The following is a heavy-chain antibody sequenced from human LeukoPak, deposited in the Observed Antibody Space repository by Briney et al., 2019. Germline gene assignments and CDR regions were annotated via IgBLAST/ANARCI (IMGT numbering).Heavy chain of an antibody. J-gene: IGHJ4*02. CDR2: IKQDGSEK. D-gene: IGHD6-13*01. CDR1: GFTFSSYW. Sequence: GGSLRLSCAASGFTFSSYWVSWVRQAPGKGLEWVANIKQDGSEKYYVDSVKGRFTISRDNAKNTLYLQMNSLRAEDTAVYYCGRLAAAGPAYWGQGTLVTVSS. V-gene: IGHV3-7*02. CDR3: GRLAAAGPAY.